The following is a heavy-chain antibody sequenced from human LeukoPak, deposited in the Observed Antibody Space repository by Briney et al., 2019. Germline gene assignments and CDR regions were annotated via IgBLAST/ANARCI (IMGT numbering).Heavy chain of an antibody. CDR3: CRWSASSIYYYYMDV. CDR1: GFTVSSNY. CDR2: IYSGGST. Sequence: GGSLRLSCAASGFTVSSNYMSWVRQAPGKGLEWVSVIYSGGSTYYADSVKGRFTISRDNAKNSLYLQMNSLRAEDTAVYYCCRWSASSIYYYYMDVWGKGTTVTVSS. J-gene: IGHJ6*03. V-gene: IGHV3-66*01. D-gene: IGHD5-24*01.